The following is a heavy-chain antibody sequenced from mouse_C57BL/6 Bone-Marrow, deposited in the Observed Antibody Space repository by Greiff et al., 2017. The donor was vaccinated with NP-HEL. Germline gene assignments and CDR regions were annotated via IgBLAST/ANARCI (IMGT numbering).Heavy chain of an antibody. V-gene: IGHV1-64*01. Sequence: VQLQQPGAELVKPGASVKLSCKASGYTFTSYWMHWVKQRPGQGLEWIGMIHPNSGSTNYNEKFKSKATLTVDKSSSTAYMQLSSLTSEDSAVYYCARAGDYEGYYFDYWGQGTTLTVSS. CDR1: GYTFTSYW. CDR3: ARAGDYEGYYFDY. D-gene: IGHD2-4*01. CDR2: IHPNSGST. J-gene: IGHJ2*01.